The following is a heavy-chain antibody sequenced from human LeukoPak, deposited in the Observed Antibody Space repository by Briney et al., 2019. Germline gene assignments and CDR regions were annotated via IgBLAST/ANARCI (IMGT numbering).Heavy chain of an antibody. D-gene: IGHD1-20*01. CDR3: ASHYSEYNWASDY. Sequence: SETLSLTCTVSGGSISSGSYYWSWIRQPPGKGLEWIGFIYYSGATNYNPSLKSRVTMSVDASKNQFSLKLTSVTAADTAIYYCASHYSEYNWASDYGGQGTLVTVST. V-gene: IGHV4-61*01. CDR1: GGSISSGSYY. J-gene: IGHJ4*02. CDR2: IYYSGAT.